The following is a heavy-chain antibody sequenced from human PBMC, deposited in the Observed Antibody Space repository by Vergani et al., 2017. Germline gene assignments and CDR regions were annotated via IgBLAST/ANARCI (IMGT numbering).Heavy chain of an antibody. CDR3: AKYLRDSTDGLPDS. CDR1: GFTFSNFG. D-gene: IGHD2-21*02. V-gene: IGHV3-30*02. J-gene: IGHJ4*02. CDR2: IGKDGINT. Sequence: VQLLESGGNLVQPGGSLRLSCAASGFTFSNFGMHWIRQAPGKGLEWLAYIGKDGINTRYRDAVKGRFTVSRENSKDILYLQMDSLRSEDTALYYCAKYLRDSTDGLPDSWGPGTLVIVSS.